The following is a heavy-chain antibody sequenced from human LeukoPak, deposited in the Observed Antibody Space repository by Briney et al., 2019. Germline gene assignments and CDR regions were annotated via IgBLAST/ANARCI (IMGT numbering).Heavy chain of an antibody. J-gene: IGHJ5*02. Sequence: GASVKVSCKASGNTFTSDYMNWVRQAPGQGLEWMGIVHSSGGVIKYAQEFQDRVTVTRDPSTSTIYMELSSLRSEDTAVYYCVGSSHQRNWFDPWGQGTLVTVSS. CDR2: VHSSGGVI. D-gene: IGHD1-26*01. V-gene: IGHV1-46*01. CDR3: VGSSHQRNWFDP. CDR1: GNTFTSDY.